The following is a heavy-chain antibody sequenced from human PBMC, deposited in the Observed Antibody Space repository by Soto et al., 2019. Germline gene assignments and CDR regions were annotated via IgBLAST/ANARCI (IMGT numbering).Heavy chain of an antibody. CDR1: GDSISSVDHY. Sequence: PSETLSLTCTVSGDSISSVDHYWSWIRQPPGKSLEWMGYIYHSGSTHYNPSLNSRLTISIDTSTNRFSLNLTSVTAADTAVYFCARLRWETENNWFDPWGQGALVTVSS. CDR3: ARLRWETENNWFDP. D-gene: IGHD1-26*01. J-gene: IGHJ5*02. CDR2: IYHSGST. V-gene: IGHV4-30-4*01.